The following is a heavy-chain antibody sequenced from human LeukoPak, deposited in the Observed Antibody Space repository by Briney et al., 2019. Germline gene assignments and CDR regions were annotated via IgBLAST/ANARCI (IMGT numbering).Heavy chain of an antibody. D-gene: IGHD1-1*01. Sequence: SETPSLTCIVSGASISSGNYYWAWIRQPPGKGLEWIGTFYSGGSAYYNPSLTSRVSISKDTSDNQFSLRLSSVTAADTAVYYCARKQSGTMYDVWGQGTLVTVTS. V-gene: IGHV4-39*07. CDR3: ARKQSGTMYDV. J-gene: IGHJ4*02. CDR2: FYSGGSA. CDR1: GASISSGNYY.